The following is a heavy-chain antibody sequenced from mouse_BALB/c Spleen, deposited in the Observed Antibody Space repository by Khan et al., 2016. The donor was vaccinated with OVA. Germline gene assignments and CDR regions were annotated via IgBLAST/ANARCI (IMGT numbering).Heavy chain of an antibody. CDR2: IWAGGST. D-gene: IGHD2-3*01. V-gene: IGHV2-9*02. CDR3: ARGDGYYEDAMDY. CDR1: GFSLTSYG. J-gene: IGHJ4*01. Sequence: QVQLKQSGPGLVAPSQSLSITCTVSGFSLTSYGIHWVRQPPGKGLEWLGVIWAGGSTNYNSALMSRLSISKDNSKSQVFLKMNRLQTDNTAMYYCARGDGYYEDAMDYWGQGTSVTVSS.